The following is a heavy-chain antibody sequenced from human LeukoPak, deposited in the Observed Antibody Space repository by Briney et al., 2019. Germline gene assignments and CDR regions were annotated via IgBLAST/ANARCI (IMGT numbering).Heavy chain of an antibody. Sequence: PSETLSLTCTVPGGSISGYYWTLLRQPPGMGLEWLGYIYYSGSTNYNPSLKSRVTISVATSQNQVSLKLSSVTAADTAVYYCARVKAPTVTTWRAYYYMDVWGKGTTVTVSS. CDR3: ARVKAPTVTTWRAYYYMDV. D-gene: IGHD4-17*01. CDR1: GGSISGYY. CDR2: IYYSGST. V-gene: IGHV4-59*01. J-gene: IGHJ6*03.